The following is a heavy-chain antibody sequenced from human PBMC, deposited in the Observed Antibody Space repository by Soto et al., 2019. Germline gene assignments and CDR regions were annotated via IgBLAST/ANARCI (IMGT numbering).Heavy chain of an antibody. D-gene: IGHD6-13*01. Sequence: QVQLVESGGGVVQPGRSLRLSCAASGFTFSSYAMHWVRQAPGKGLERVAVISYDGSNKYYADSVKGRFTISRDNSKNTLYLQMNSLRAEDTAVYYCAREKLLIAAGGHFDLWGRGTLVTVSS. J-gene: IGHJ2*01. V-gene: IGHV3-30-3*01. CDR2: ISYDGSNK. CDR1: GFTFSSYA. CDR3: AREKLLIAAGGHFDL.